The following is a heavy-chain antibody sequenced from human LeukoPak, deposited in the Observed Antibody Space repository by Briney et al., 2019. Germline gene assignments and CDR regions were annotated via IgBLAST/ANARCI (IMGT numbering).Heavy chain of an antibody. CDR3: ARRGEISEPTYYYTLDFDS. CDR2: INTDTGNP. V-gene: IGHV7-4-1*02. CDR1: GYTISSYA. D-gene: IGHD3-22*01. J-gene: IGHJ4*02. Sequence: GASVKVSCRASGYTISSYALNWVRQAPGQGLEWMGWINTDTGNPTYAQGFTGRFVFSLDTSVNTAYLQISGLKAEDTAVYYCARRGEISEPTYYYTLDFDSWGQGTLVTVPS.